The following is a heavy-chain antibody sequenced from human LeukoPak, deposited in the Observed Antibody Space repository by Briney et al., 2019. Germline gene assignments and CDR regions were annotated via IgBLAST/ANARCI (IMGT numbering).Heavy chain of an antibody. CDR3: AHGSMYQLDY. V-gene: IGHV3-23*01. CDR1: GFTFSSHG. D-gene: IGHD2-2*01. J-gene: IGHJ4*02. CDR2: IIGGAGST. Sequence: GGSLRLSCAASGFTFSSHGMSWVRQAPGKGLEWVSGIIGGAGSTYYADSVKGRFTISRDNSKNTLYLQMNSLRAEDTAVYYCAHGSMYQLDYWGQGTLVTVSS.